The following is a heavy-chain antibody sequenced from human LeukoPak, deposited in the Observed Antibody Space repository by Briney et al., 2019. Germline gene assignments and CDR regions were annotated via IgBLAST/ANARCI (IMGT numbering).Heavy chain of an antibody. CDR1: VFTFTYHY. CDR3: VREGEGPLSKDFDY. V-gene: IGHV1-2*02. Sequence: ASVKVSCKSSVFTFTYHYIHWVRQGPGQGLEWMGYIGPHSTFTSSPQEFQGRVTMTRDASMSTAYMEPTRLTSDDTAVYYCVREGEGPLSKDFDYWGQGTLVTVSS. CDR2: IGPHSTFT. J-gene: IGHJ4*02. D-gene: IGHD2/OR15-2a*01.